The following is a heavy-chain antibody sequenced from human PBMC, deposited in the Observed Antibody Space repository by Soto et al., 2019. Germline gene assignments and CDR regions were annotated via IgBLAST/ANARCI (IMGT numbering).Heavy chain of an antibody. CDR3: ARDAHIVVVTATNFDY. D-gene: IGHD2-21*02. J-gene: IGHJ4*02. CDR1: GFTFTSYA. V-gene: IGHV3-30-3*01. Sequence: GGSLRLSCAASGFTFTSYAMHWVRRAPGKGLEWLAVLAHDGSNEYYADSVKGRFTISRDNSKNTVYLQMSSLRAEDTAVYYCARDAHIVVVTATNFDYWGQGTLVTVSS. CDR2: LAHDGSNE.